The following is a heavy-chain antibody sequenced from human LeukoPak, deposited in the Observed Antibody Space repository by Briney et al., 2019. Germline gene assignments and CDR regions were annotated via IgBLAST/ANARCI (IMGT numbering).Heavy chain of an antibody. CDR2: INPDASGT. D-gene: IGHD5-24*01. CDR3: ARGTMGYISAGDY. CDR1: GFSFSNFW. Sequence: GGSLRLSCAASGFSFSNFWMHWVRHAPGKGLVWVSRINPDASGTNYADSLKGRFTVSRDNTKNTLYLQMNSLRAEDTAVYYCARGTMGYISAGDYWGQGILVTVSS. V-gene: IGHV3-74*01. J-gene: IGHJ4*02.